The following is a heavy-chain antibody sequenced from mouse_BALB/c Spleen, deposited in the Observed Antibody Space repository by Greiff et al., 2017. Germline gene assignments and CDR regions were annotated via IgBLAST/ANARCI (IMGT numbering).Heavy chain of an antibody. Sequence: VQLQQSGPELMKPGASVKISCKASGYSFTSYYMHWVKQSHGKSLEWIGYIDPFNGGTSYNQKFKGKATLTVDKSSSTAYMHLSSLTSEDSAVYYCAIRGDYDGYAMDYWGQGTSVTVSS. D-gene: IGHD2-4*01. CDR3: AIRGDYDGYAMDY. J-gene: IGHJ4*01. V-gene: IGHV1S135*01. CDR2: IDPFNGGT. CDR1: GYSFTSYY.